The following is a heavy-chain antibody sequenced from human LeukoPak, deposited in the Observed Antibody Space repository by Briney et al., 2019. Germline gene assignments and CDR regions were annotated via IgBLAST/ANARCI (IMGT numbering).Heavy chain of an antibody. CDR1: GFTFSSYA. V-gene: IGHV3-23*01. J-gene: IGHJ6*03. CDR2: ISGSGGST. CDR3: ARDLQTYCSSTSCSYMGGGYYYYYMDV. Sequence: GGFLRLSCAASGFTFSSYAMSWVRQAPGKGLEWVSAISGSGGSTYYADSVKGRFTISRDNSKNTLYLQMNSLRAEDTAVYYCARDLQTYCSSTSCSYMGGGYYYYYMDVWGKGTTVTVSS. D-gene: IGHD2-2*01.